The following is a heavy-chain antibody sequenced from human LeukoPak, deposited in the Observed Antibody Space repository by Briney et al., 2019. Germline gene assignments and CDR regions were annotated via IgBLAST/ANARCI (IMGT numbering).Heavy chain of an antibody. Sequence: GGSLRLSCAASGFTFSSNWMHWVRQAPGKGLVWVSRSNEDGSTSNYADSVKGRFTISRDNAKNTLYLQMNSLTAEDTAVYYCVRDLGGRSGHWGQGTLVTVSS. CDR1: GFTFSSNW. V-gene: IGHV3-74*01. D-gene: IGHD1-26*01. CDR3: VRDLGGRSGH. J-gene: IGHJ4*02. CDR2: SNEDGSTS.